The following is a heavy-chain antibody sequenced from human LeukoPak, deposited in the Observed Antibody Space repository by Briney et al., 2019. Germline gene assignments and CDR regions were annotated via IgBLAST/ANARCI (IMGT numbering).Heavy chain of an antibody. Sequence: PGGSLRLSCAASGFTFSSYAMHWVRQAPGKGLEWVAVISYDGSNKYYADSVKGRFTISRDNSKNTLYLQMNSLRAEDTAVYYCARDRGYYGSGSYYHWGQGTLVTVSS. V-gene: IGHV3-30*04. D-gene: IGHD3-10*01. CDR2: ISYDGSNK. CDR1: GFTFSSYA. J-gene: IGHJ5*02. CDR3: ARDRGYYGSGSYYH.